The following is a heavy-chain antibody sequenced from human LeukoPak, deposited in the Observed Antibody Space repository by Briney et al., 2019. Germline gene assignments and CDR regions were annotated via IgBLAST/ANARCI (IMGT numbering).Heavy chain of an antibody. CDR2: INWNSGRI. CDR3: ARGGGYSYGTTKDDAFDI. Sequence: PGGSLRLSCAASGFTFDDYAMHWVRQAPGKGLEWVSGINWNSGRIGYADSVKGRFTISRDNAKNSLYLQMNSLRAEDMALYYCARGGGYSYGTTKDDAFDIWGQGTMVTVSS. V-gene: IGHV3-9*03. D-gene: IGHD5-18*01. J-gene: IGHJ3*02. CDR1: GFTFDDYA.